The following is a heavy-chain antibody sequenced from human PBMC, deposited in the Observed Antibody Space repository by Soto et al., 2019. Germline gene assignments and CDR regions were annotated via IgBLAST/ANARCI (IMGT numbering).Heavy chain of an antibody. D-gene: IGHD1-26*01. Sequence: EVQLVESGGGLVKPGGSLRLSCAASGFTFSSYSMTWVRRAPGKGLEWVSSISSSSTYIYYADSVKGRFTISRDNAQNALYLQMNSLRAEDTAVYYCARDLGSGSLYYFDCWGQGTLVTVSS. V-gene: IGHV3-21*01. CDR1: GFTFSSYS. J-gene: IGHJ4*02. CDR3: ARDLGSGSLYYFDC. CDR2: ISSSSTYI.